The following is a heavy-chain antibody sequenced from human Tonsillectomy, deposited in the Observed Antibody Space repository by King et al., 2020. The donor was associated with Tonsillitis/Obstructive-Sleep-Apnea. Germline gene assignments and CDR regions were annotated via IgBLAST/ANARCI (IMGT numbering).Heavy chain of an antibody. V-gene: IGHV4-39*01. Sequence: LQLQESGPGLVKPSETLSLTCTVSGGSISSSTYYWGWIRQPPGKGLEWIGSIYYSGSTYYNPSLKSRVTISVDTSKNQFSLKLSSVTAADTAVYYCARHGLPSYYFYLDVCGKGTTVTVSS. CDR1: GGSISSSTYY. CDR3: ARHGLPSYYFYLDV. J-gene: IGHJ6*03. CDR2: IYYSGST.